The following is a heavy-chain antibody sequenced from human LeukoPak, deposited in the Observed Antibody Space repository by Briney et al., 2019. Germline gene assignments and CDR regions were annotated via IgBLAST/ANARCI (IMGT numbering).Heavy chain of an antibody. J-gene: IGHJ5*02. V-gene: IGHV3-23*01. Sequence: GGSLRLSCAASGFTFSSYAMSWVRQAPGKGLEWVSAISGSGGSTYYADSVKGRFTISRDNSKNTLYLQMNSLRAEDTAVYYCASRDSSGYHNWFDPWGQGTLVTVSS. CDR1: GFTFSSYA. D-gene: IGHD3-22*01. CDR3: ASRDSSGYHNWFDP. CDR2: ISGSGGST.